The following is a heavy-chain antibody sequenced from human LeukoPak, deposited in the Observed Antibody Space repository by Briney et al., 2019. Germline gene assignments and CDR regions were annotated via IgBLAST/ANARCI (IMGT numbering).Heavy chain of an antibody. Sequence: PGGSLRLSCAASGFTFSCYAMSWVRQAPGKGLEWVSAISGSGGSTYYADSVKGRFTISRDNSKNTLYLQMNSLRAEDTAVYYCAKVGRIAVAGQLDYWGQGTLVTVSS. V-gene: IGHV3-23*01. CDR2: ISGSGGST. D-gene: IGHD6-19*01. J-gene: IGHJ4*02. CDR3: AKVGRIAVAGQLDY. CDR1: GFTFSCYA.